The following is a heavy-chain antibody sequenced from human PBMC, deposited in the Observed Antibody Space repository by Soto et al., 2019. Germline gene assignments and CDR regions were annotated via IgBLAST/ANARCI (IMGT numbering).Heavy chain of an antibody. Sequence: DVLLVESGGGLVQPGGSLRLSCVASGFTFSDYYMDWIRQAPGKGPEWVGRIRDKANRYTTEYAASVKGRFTISRDDSNNSLYLEMNSLKTEDTAIYYCGRRRQRLVDYGGQGTLVTVSS. CDR3: GRRRQRLVDY. D-gene: IGHD6-25*01. J-gene: IGHJ4*02. CDR1: GFTFSDYY. V-gene: IGHV3-72*01. CDR2: IRDKANRYTT.